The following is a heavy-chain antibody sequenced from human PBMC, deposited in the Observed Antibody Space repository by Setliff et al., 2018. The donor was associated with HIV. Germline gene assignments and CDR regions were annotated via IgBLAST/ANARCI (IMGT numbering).Heavy chain of an antibody. Sequence: ETLSLTCAVYGGSFSDYYWSWVRQAPGKGLEWVPAISGRGGSTYYADSVKGRFTISRDNSKNTLYLQMNSLRAEDTAVYYCASPWLPIAAAGTGLSFDYWGQGTLVTVSS. CDR1: GGSFSDYY. J-gene: IGHJ4*02. D-gene: IGHD6-13*01. CDR2: ISGRGGST. V-gene: IGHV3-23*01. CDR3: ASPWLPIAAAGTGLSFDY.